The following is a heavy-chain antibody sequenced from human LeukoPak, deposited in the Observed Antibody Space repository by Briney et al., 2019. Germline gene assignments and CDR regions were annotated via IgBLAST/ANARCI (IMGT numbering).Heavy chain of an antibody. D-gene: IGHD5-12*01. CDR1: GFTFSSCG. CDR3: ARDKYSGYDFYGMDV. Sequence: QSGGSLRLSCAASGFTFSSCGMHWVRQAPGKGLEWVAVIWYDGTNKYYADSVKGRFTISRDNSKNTLYLQMNSLRAEDTAVYYCARDKYSGYDFYGMDVWGQGTTVTVSS. V-gene: IGHV3-33*01. J-gene: IGHJ6*02. CDR2: IWYDGTNK.